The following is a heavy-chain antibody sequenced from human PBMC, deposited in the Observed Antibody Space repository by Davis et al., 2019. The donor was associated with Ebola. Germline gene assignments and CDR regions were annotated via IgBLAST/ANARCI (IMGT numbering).Heavy chain of an antibody. D-gene: IGHD6-19*01. CDR1: GFTFSSYG. CDR3: ARDSVAVAAYSVYYYYGMDV. J-gene: IGHJ6*02. CDR2: IWYDGSNK. V-gene: IGHV3-33*01. Sequence: GESLKISCAASGFTFSSYGMHWVRQAPGKGLEWVAVIWYDGSNKYYADSVKGRFTISRDNSKNTLYLQMNSLRAEDTAVYYCARDSVAVAAYSVYYYYGMDVWGQGTTVTVSS.